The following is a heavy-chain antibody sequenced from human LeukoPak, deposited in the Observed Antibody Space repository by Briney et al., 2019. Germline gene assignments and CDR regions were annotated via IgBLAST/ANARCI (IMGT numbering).Heavy chain of an antibody. CDR2: IYSGGST. Sequence: GGSLRLSCAASGFTVSSNYMSWVRQAPGKGLEWVSVIYSGGSTYYADSVKGRFTISRDNSKNTLYLQMNSLRAEDTAVYYCARRTTVVKWAAFDIWGQGPMVTVSS. CDR1: GFTVSSNY. CDR3: ARRTTVVKWAAFDI. D-gene: IGHD4-23*01. V-gene: IGHV3-66*04. J-gene: IGHJ3*02.